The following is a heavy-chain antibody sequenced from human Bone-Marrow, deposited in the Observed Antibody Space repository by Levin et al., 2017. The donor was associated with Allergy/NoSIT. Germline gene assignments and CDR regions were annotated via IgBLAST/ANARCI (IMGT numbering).Heavy chain of an antibody. CDR2: ITHSGIT. V-gene: IGHV4-34*01. J-gene: IGHJ4*02. D-gene: IGHD3-9*01. Sequence: SETLSLTCAVSGSSFSDYYWSWIRQAPGKGLEWIGEITHSGITAYNPSLKSRVTLSVDVSKKQFSLMVPSVTAADTAFYFCARRYYRNNFDYWGLGTLVTVSS. CDR1: GSSFSDYY. CDR3: ARRYYRNNFDY.